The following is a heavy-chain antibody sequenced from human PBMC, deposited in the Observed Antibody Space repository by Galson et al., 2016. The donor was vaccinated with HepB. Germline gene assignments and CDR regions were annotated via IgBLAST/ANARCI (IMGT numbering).Heavy chain of an antibody. D-gene: IGHD6-19*01. Sequence: SLRLSCAASGFSFSNYDMYWVRQAPGKGLEWVSSIYTAGDTYYEDSVEGRFTVSRENAKDSLYLHMNSLRAGDTAVYYCVRGSYTSDWYRTSAYDFGLDVRGKGTPVTVSS. CDR2: IYTAGDT. V-gene: IGHV3-13*01. CDR3: VRGSYTSDWYRTSAYDFGLDV. J-gene: IGHJ6*04. CDR1: GFSFSNYD.